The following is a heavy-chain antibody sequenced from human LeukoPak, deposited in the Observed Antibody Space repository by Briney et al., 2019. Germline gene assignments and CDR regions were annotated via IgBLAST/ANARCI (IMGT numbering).Heavy chain of an antibody. Sequence: PGGSLRLSYAASGFTFSSYAMSWVRQAPGKGLEWVSAISGSGGSTYYADSVEGRFTISRDNSKNTLYLQMNSLRAEDTAVYYCAKYLVSTTVTTGAFDIWGQGTMVTVSS. J-gene: IGHJ3*02. CDR2: ISGSGGST. CDR1: GFTFSSYA. D-gene: IGHD4-17*01. CDR3: AKYLVSTTVTTGAFDI. V-gene: IGHV3-23*01.